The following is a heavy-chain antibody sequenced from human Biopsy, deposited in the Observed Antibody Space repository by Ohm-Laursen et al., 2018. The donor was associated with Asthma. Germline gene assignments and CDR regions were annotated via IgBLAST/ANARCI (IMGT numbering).Heavy chain of an antibody. J-gene: IGHJ3*02. CDR1: GYTFINYA. CDR2: INAANGNT. CDR3: ARTYFDFLTGQVHDAFAI. Sequence: SVKVSCKASGYTFINYAIHWVRQAPGHSLEWMGWINAANGNTKYSQKFQGRLTISRGTSASTAYMDLSSLRSEDTAVYYCARTYFDFLTGQVHDAFAIWGQGTMVTVSS. V-gene: IGHV1-3*01. D-gene: IGHD3-9*01.